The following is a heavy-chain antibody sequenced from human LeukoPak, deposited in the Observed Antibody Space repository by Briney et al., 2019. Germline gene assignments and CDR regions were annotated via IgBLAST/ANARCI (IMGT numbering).Heavy chain of an antibody. CDR3: ARSGTYDFWSGYPYYFDY. CDR1: GFTFSSYG. V-gene: IGHV3-21*01. Sequence: PGGSLRLSCAASGFTFSSYGMNWVRQAPGKGLEWVSSISSSSSYIYYADSVKGRFTIFRDNAKNSLYLQMNSLRAEDTAVYYCARSGTYDFWSGYPYYFDYWGQGTLVTVSS. CDR2: ISSSSSYI. J-gene: IGHJ4*02. D-gene: IGHD3-3*01.